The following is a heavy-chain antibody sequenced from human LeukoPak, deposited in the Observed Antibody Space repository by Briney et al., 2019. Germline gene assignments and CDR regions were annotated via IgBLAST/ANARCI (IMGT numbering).Heavy chain of an antibody. CDR1: EFIFNRSW. D-gene: IGHD1-1*01. CDR3: AIWTSGNY. V-gene: IGHV3-7*01. Sequence: GGSLRLSCAASEFIFNRSWMNWVRQAPGKGLEWVANMDPSGSHKRYVDSVKGRFTISKDNPGTSLYLDTYGLRAEDTAIYYCAIWTSGNYWGQGTLVTVSS. CDR2: MDPSGSHK. J-gene: IGHJ4*02.